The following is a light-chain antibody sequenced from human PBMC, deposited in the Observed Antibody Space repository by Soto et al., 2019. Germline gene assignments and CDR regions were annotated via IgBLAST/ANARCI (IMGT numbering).Light chain of an antibody. Sequence: QSALTQPPSASVSPGQSVTISCTGTSSDVGGYNYVSWYQQHPRKAPKLMIYEVSKRPSGVPDRFSGSKSGNTASLTVSGLQAEDEADYYCSSYAGSNNVVFGGGTKLTVL. CDR3: SSYAGSNNVV. J-gene: IGLJ2*01. V-gene: IGLV2-8*01. CDR1: SSDVGGYNY. CDR2: EVS.